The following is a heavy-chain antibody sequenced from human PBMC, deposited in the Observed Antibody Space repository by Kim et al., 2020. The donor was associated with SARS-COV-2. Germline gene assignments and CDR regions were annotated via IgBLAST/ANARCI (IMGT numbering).Heavy chain of an antibody. Sequence: ASVKVSCKASGYTFTDHSIHWVRRAPGQRLDWMGWLNTGNGNTSYSQKFRGRVTITRDTSASTAYMELNSLRSEDTALYYCAREGGYCSGGSCYKAAFDIWGQGKVVTVSS. CDR1: GYTFTDHS. V-gene: IGHV1-3*04. D-gene: IGHD2-15*01. CDR3: AREGGYCSGGSCYKAAFDI. CDR2: LNTGNGNT. J-gene: IGHJ3*02.